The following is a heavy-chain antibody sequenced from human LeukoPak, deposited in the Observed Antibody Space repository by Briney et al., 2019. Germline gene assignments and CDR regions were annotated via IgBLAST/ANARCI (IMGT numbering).Heavy chain of an antibody. CDR1: GYTFIDYY. V-gene: IGHV1-2*02. Sequence: ASVRVSCKASGYTFIDYYIHWVRQAPGQGLEWLAWINPNSGDTKFAQKFQGRVTMTRDTSITTAYMELTRLKSDDTAVYYCARGGVRTAASSLGYWGQGTLVTVSS. D-gene: IGHD6-13*01. CDR2: INPNSGDT. CDR3: ARGGVRTAASSLGY. J-gene: IGHJ4*01.